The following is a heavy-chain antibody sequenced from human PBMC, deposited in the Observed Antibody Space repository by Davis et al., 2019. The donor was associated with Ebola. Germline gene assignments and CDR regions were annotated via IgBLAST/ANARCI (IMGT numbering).Heavy chain of an antibody. J-gene: IGHJ2*01. Sequence: PSETLSLTCTVSGGSISSYYWSWIRQPPGKGLEWIGYIYYSGSTNYNPSLKSRVTISVDTSKNQFSLKLSSVTAADTAVYYSARSSRDGYPSWYFDLWGRGTLVTVSS. CDR3: ARSSRDGYPSWYFDL. CDR1: GGSISSYY. CDR2: IYYSGST. D-gene: IGHD5-24*01. V-gene: IGHV4-59*08.